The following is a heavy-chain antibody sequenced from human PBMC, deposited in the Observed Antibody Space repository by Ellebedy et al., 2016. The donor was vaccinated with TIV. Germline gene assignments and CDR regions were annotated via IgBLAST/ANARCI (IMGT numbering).Heavy chain of an antibody. Sequence: ASVKVSXXASGYTFTGSDYYMHWVRQAPGQGLEWMGWINPKSGDTNCARKFQGRVTMTRDTSISTAYMELRRLRSDDTAVFYCARGFVWFSYAFDIWGQGTMVTVSS. D-gene: IGHD2-21*01. CDR3: ARGFVWFSYAFDI. CDR1: GYTFTGSDYY. V-gene: IGHV1-2*02. CDR2: INPKSGDT. J-gene: IGHJ3*02.